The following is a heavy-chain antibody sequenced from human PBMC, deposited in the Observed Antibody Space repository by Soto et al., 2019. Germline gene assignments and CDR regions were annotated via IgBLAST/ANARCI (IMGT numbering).Heavy chain of an antibody. D-gene: IGHD2-2*01. J-gene: IGHJ6*03. Sequence: ASVKVSCKASGYTFTSYYMHWVRQAPGQGLEWMGIINPSGGSTSYAQKFQGRVTMTRDTSTSTVYMELSSLRSEDTAVYYCASLGYCSSTSCPMDYYYYMDVWGKGTTVTVSS. V-gene: IGHV1-46*03. CDR3: ASLGYCSSTSCPMDYYYYMDV. CDR2: INPSGGST. CDR1: GYTFTSYY.